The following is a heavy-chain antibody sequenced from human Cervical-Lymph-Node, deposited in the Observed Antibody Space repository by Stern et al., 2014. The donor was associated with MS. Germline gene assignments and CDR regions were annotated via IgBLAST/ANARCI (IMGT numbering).Heavy chain of an antibody. V-gene: IGHV1-18*01. CDR2: ISADSGNT. CDR3: ARDKMHAFDY. CDR1: GYTFTTSG. Sequence: VQLVESGPEVKKPGASVLVSCKASGYTFTTSGITWVRQAPGQGLEWMGWISADSGNTKYAQKFQDRVTMTRDTTTGTAYMEVRSLRSEDTAVYYCARDKMHAFDYWGQGTQVTVPS. J-gene: IGHJ4*02. D-gene: IGHD2-8*01.